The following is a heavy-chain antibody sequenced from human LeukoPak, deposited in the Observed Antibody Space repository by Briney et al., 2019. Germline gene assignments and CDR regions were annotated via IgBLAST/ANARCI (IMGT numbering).Heavy chain of an antibody. V-gene: IGHV3-23*01. J-gene: IGHJ4*02. CDR2: TCGSGAPT. Sequence: GGSLRLSCAASGFTFNTYGMNWVRQAPGKGLEWVSGTCGSGAPTYYADSVKGRFTISRDNSKNILYLQMNSLRAEDTAIYYCARDLRICPRKYDSSSHPFDYWGQGTLVTVSS. CDR1: GFTFNTYG. D-gene: IGHD3-22*01. CDR3: ARDLRICPRKYDSSSHPFDY.